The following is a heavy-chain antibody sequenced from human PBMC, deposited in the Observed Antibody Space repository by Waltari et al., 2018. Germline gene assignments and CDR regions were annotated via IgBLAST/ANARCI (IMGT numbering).Heavy chain of an antibody. D-gene: IGHD5-12*01. CDR1: GDSMRDTDV. V-gene: IGHV4-4*02. CDR2: VRNSGRT. J-gene: IGHJ4*02. Sequence: QLHLEQLGPGLVKPSGTLSLICVVSGDSMRDTDVWNWVRQPPGKGLEWIGQVRNSGRTNYNPSFASRVTVSVDTSTNHFSLKMTSATAADTAVYYCARDRGRGLYLDTWGQGILVTVSP. CDR3: ARDRGRGLYLDT.